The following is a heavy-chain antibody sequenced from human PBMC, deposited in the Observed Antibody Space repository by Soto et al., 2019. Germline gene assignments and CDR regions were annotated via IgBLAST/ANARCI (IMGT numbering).Heavy chain of an antibody. CDR2: FSYSGST. D-gene: IGHD2-15*01. CDR3: ARLPGYCSGDSCRIDY. CDR1: GASISSNY. V-gene: IGHV4-59*08. J-gene: IGHJ4*02. Sequence: PSETLSLTCTVSGASISSNYWSWIRQPPGKGLECIGYFSYSGSTNYNPSLKSRVIISVDTSRNQFSLKLSSVTAADTAVYFCARLPGYCSGDSCRIDYWGRGTLVTVSS.